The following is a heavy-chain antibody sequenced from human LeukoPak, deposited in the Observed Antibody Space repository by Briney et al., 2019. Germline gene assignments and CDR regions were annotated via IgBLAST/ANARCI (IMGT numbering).Heavy chain of an antibody. CDR1: GGSFSGYY. CDR3: ARTASGYCSGGSCYRGDYYYYMDV. J-gene: IGHJ6*03. Sequence: SETLSLTCAVYGGSFSGYYWSWLRQPPGKGREWLGEINHSGSTNYNPSLKSRVTISVDTSKNQFSLKLSSVTAADTAVYYCARTASGYCSGGSCYRGDYYYYMDVWGKGTTVTVSS. D-gene: IGHD2-15*01. CDR2: INHSGST. V-gene: IGHV4-34*01.